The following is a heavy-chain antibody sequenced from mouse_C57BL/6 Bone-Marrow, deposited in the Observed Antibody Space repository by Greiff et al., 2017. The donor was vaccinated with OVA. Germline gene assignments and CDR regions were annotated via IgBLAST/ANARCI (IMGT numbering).Heavy chain of an antibody. CDR1: GFTFSSYA. V-gene: IGHV5-4*01. CDR2: ISDGGSYT. CDR3: AREDDGY. J-gene: IGHJ2*01. D-gene: IGHD2-3*01. Sequence: EVKLVESGGGLVKPGGSLKLSCAASGFTFSSYAMSWVRQTPEKRLEWVATISDGGSYTYYTDNVKGRFTISRDNAKNNLYLQMSHLKSEDTAMYYCAREDDGYWGQGTTLTVSS.